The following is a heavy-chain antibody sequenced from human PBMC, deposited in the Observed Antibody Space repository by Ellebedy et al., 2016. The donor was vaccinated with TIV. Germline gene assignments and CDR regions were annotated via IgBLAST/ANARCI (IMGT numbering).Heavy chain of an antibody. D-gene: IGHD2-8*01. CDR3: SRNLGHYMLSD. CDR2: INGDGRAI. J-gene: IGHJ4*02. V-gene: IGHV3-7*01. Sequence: GGSLRLXCAASGLTFSGDWMTWMRQAPGKGLEWVANINGDGRAIQYADSVEGRLTISRDNAKKSLFLQMNSLRVEDTAMYYCSRNLGHYMLSDWGQGSLVTVSS. CDR1: GLTFSGDW.